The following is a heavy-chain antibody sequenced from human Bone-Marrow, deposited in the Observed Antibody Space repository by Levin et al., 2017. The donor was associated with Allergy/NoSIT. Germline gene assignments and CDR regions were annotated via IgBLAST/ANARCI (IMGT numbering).Heavy chain of an antibody. CDR2: IKEDGSEK. D-gene: IGHD5-24*01. CDR1: GFTFSNSW. J-gene: IGHJ5*02. V-gene: IGHV3-7*01. Sequence: PGGSLRLSCAASGFTFSNSWMSWVRQAPGKGLEWVANIKEDGSEKYYVDSVKGRFTISRDNAKNSLYVQMNSLRAEDTAVYYCARDQFRRATIGARWFDPWGQGTLVTVSS. CDR3: ARDQFRRATIGARWFDP.